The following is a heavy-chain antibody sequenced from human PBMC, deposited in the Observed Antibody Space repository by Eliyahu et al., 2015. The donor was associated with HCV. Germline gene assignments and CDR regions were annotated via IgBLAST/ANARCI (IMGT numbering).Heavy chain of an antibody. CDR2: ITPIFGRA. V-gene: IGHV1-69*01. J-gene: IGHJ4*02. D-gene: IGHD2-2*01. CDR3: ARVGADCSNINCPFAY. Sequence: HAPGQGLEWMGGITPIFGRAKYAQNFQGRVTFTADESTSTAYMEVSSLRSEDTALYYCARVGADCSNINCPFAYWGQGTMVTV.